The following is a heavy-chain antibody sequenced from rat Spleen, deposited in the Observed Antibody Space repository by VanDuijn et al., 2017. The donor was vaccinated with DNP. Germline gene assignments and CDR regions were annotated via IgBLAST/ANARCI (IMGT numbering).Heavy chain of an antibody. V-gene: IGHV5-7*01. D-gene: IGHD5-1*01. CDR3: ARRWEEDYFDY. Sequence: EVQLVESGGGLVQPGRSMKLSCAASGFTFSAYYMAWVRQAPAKGLEWVATIRYDGTTTYYRDSVKGRFTISRDKPKSTLYLQMDSLRSEDTATYYCARRWEEDYFDYWGQGVMVTVSS. CDR2: IRYDGTTT. CDR1: GFTFSAYY. J-gene: IGHJ2*01.